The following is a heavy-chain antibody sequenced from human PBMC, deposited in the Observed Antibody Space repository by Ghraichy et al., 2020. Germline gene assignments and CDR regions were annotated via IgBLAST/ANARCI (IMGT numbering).Heavy chain of an antibody. Sequence: ASVKVSCKTSGYSFNGYYIHWMRQAPGQGLEWMGWINPNSGGTTYAQKFQGRFTMTRDTSIITAYMELRWLTSDDTAVYYCARDLNYGAPYWSQGTLVTVSS. CDR1: GYSFNGYY. CDR2: INPNSGGT. J-gene: IGHJ4*02. D-gene: IGHD4-17*01. V-gene: IGHV1-2*02. CDR3: ARDLNYGAPY.